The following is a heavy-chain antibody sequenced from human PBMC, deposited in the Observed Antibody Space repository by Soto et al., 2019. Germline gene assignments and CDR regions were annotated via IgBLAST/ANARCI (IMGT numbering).Heavy chain of an antibody. V-gene: IGHV3-23*01. CDR2: INGGSTP. D-gene: IGHD3-3*01. CDR1: GFTFNSYA. Sequence: GGSLRLSGSASGFTFNSYAMTWFRQAPGKGLEWVTTINGGSTPYYADSVKGRFTISRDNSKNTLYLQMNSLRAEDTAVYYCAKDKDWSGVYGMDVWGQGTTVTVSS. CDR3: AKDKDWSGVYGMDV. J-gene: IGHJ6*02.